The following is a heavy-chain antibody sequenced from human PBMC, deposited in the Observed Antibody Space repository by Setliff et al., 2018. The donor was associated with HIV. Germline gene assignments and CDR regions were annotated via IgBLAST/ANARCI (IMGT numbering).Heavy chain of an antibody. Sequence: GGSLRLSCAASGFTFSSYWMHWVRQAPGKGLVWVSRINSDGSSTSYADSVKGRFTISRDNAKNTLYLQMNSLRAEDTAVYYCVAPYYYGSGSYYRPLDYWGQGTLVTVSS. CDR2: INSDGSST. J-gene: IGHJ4*02. V-gene: IGHV3-74*01. D-gene: IGHD3-10*01. CDR3: VAPYYYGSGSYYRPLDY. CDR1: GFTFSSYW.